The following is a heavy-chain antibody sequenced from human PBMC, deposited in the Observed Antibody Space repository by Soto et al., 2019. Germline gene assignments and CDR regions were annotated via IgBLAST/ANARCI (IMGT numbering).Heavy chain of an antibody. J-gene: IGHJ4*02. V-gene: IGHV3-30*03. CDR2: ISYDGSNK. CDR1: GFPFIAYG. D-gene: IGHD3-10*01. Sequence: QVQLVESGGGVVQPGGSLRLSCAASGFPFIAYGMHWVREGPGKGLEWVAVISYDGSNKFYADSVKGRFTISRDNTRNTLHLQMNSLRPEDTALYYCVGGQYYFDYRGQGTLVIV. CDR3: VGGQYYFDY.